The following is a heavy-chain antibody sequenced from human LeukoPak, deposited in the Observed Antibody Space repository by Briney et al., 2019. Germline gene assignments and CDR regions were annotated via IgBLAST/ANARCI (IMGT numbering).Heavy chain of an antibody. Sequence: SETLSPTCTVSGGSISSSSYYWGWIRQPPGKGLEWIGEINHSGSTNYNPSLKSRVTISVDTSKNQFSLKLSSVTAADTAVYYCARRGFKAFGYWGQGTLVTVSS. CDR3: ARRGFKAFGY. V-gene: IGHV4-39*07. CDR1: GGSISSSSYY. J-gene: IGHJ4*02. CDR2: INHSGST.